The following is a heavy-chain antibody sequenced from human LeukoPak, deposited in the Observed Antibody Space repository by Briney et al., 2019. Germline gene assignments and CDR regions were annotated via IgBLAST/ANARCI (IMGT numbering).Heavy chain of an antibody. D-gene: IGHD3-9*01. Sequence: SETLSLPCTVSGVSISDYYWSWIRQPAGKGLEWIGRFYNSGNTNYNPSLKSRLTMSLDTSENQFSLKLSSVTAADTAVYYCAREGKEFDSIGSRYFYYYMDVWGKGTTVTVSS. V-gene: IGHV4-4*07. J-gene: IGHJ6*03. CDR1: GVSISDYY. CDR2: FYNSGNT. CDR3: AREGKEFDSIGSRYFYYYMDV.